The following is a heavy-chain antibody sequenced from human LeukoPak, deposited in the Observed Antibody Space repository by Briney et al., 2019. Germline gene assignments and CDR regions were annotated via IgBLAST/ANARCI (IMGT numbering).Heavy chain of an antibody. V-gene: IGHV1-24*01. Sequence: GASVKVSCKVSGYTLTELSMHWVRQAPGKGLEWMGGFDPEDGETIYAQKLQGRVTMTTDTSTSTAYMELRSLRSDDTAVYYCARNQYSGSYSPRDGMDVWGKGTTVTVSS. CDR2: FDPEDGET. J-gene: IGHJ6*04. D-gene: IGHD1-26*01. CDR3: ARNQYSGSYSPRDGMDV. CDR1: GYTLTELS.